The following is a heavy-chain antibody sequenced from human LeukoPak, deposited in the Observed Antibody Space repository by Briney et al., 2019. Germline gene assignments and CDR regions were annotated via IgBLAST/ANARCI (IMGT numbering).Heavy chain of an antibody. CDR1: GASINSYF. CDR3: ARGIFGMVNNRPQSPYYFDF. V-gene: IGHV4-59*01. CDR2: ISYSGTT. Sequence: PSETLSLTCTVSGASINSYFWNWIRQPPGKGLEWIGYISYSGTTIYSPSLKSRVTISVDTSKNQFALELTSTTAADTATYYCARGIFGMVNNRPQSPYYFDFWGQGAPAIVSS. D-gene: IGHD3-3*01. J-gene: IGHJ4*02.